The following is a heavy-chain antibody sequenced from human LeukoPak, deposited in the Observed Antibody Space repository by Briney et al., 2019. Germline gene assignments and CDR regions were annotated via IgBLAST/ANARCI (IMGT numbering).Heavy chain of an antibody. V-gene: IGHV3-30*18. CDR1: VFTFSSYG. CDR3: AKVGQAPFDY. J-gene: IGHJ4*02. Sequence: PGGSLRLSCAASVFTFSSYGTHWVRQAPGKGLEWVAVISYDGSNKYYADSVKGRFTISRDNSKNTLYLQMNSVRAEDTAVYYCAKVGQAPFDYWGQGNLVPVSS. D-gene: IGHD3-16*01. CDR2: ISYDGSNK.